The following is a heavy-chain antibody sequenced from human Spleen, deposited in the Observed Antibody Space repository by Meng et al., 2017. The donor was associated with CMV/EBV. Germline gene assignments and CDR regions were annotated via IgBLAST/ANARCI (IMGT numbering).Heavy chain of an antibody. V-gene: IGHV1-2*02. CDR3: ARLRGARQFYDSSGYLDY. J-gene: IGHJ4*02. CDR2: INPKTGIT. Sequence: TFTDYFIHWVRQAPGQGLQWMGWINPKTGITNYAQNFPGRVTLTLDTSVSTAYMELNRLTSVDTAVYYCARLRGARQFYDSSGYLDYWGQGTLVTVSS. CDR1: TFTDYF. D-gene: IGHD3-22*01.